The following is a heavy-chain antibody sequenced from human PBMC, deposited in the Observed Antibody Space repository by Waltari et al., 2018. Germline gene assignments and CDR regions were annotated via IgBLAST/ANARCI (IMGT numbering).Heavy chain of an antibody. Sequence: QVQLVQSGAEVKKPGASVKVSCKASGYTFTSYDINWVRQATGQGLEWMGWMNPNSGNTGYAQKFQGRVTITRNTSITTAYMGLSSLRSEDTAVYYCSRGVIVVPRKYDYYYYMDVWGKGTTVTVSS. CDR3: SRGVIVVPRKYDYYYYMDV. V-gene: IGHV1-8*01. D-gene: IGHD2-2*01. J-gene: IGHJ6*03. CDR2: MNPNSGNT. CDR1: GYTFTSYD.